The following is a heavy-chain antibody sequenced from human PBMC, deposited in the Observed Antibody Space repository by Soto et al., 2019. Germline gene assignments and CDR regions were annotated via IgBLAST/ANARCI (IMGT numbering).Heavy chain of an antibody. J-gene: IGHJ3*02. CDR2: IIPIFGTA. CDR1: GGTFSSYA. Sequence: QLQLVQSGAEVKKPGSSVKVSCKASGGTFSSYAISWVRQAPGQGLEWMGGIIPIFGTANYAQKFQGRVTITADESTSTAYMELSSLRSEDTAVYYCARALPDYGDSLRAFDIWGQGTMVTVSS. CDR3: ARALPDYGDSLRAFDI. D-gene: IGHD4-17*01. V-gene: IGHV1-69*01.